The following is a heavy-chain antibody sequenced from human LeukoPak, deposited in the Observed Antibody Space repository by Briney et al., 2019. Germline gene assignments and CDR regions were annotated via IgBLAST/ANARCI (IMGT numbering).Heavy chain of an antibody. CDR3: ARGALLRYFDWLPPNWFDP. CDR2: INHSGST. J-gene: IGHJ5*02. CDR1: GGSFSGYY. V-gene: IGHV4-34*01. D-gene: IGHD3-9*01. Sequence: PSETLSLTCAVYGGSFSGYYWSWIRQPPGKGLEWIGEINHSGSTNYNPSLKSRVTISVDTSMNQFSQKLSSVTAADTAVYYCARGALLRYFDWLPPNWFDPWGQGTLVTVSS.